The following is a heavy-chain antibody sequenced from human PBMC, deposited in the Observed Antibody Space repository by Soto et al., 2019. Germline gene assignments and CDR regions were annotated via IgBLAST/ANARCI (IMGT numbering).Heavy chain of an antibody. Sequence: ASVKVSCKASGYTFSDYYIHWVRQAPGQGLEWMGWINPNSGGTKYAPKFQGGVTMTRDTSITTAYMELSRLRSGDTAVYYCAREPATAKPEGVDFWGQGTLVTVYS. J-gene: IGHJ4*02. CDR1: GYTFSDYY. D-gene: IGHD1-1*01. CDR3: AREPATAKPEGVDF. CDR2: INPNSGGT. V-gene: IGHV1-2*02.